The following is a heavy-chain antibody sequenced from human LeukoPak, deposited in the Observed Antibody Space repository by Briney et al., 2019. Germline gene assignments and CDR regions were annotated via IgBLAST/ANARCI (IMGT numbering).Heavy chain of an antibody. J-gene: IGHJ4*02. CDR2: IYYSGTT. Sequence: SETLSLTCTVSGGSISSYYWSWIRQPPGKGLEWIGYIYYSGTTNYNPSLKSRVTISVDTSKNQFSLKLSSVTAADTAVYYCARIAAAGTIDYWGQGTLVTVSS. D-gene: IGHD6-13*01. CDR1: GGSISSYY. CDR3: ARIAAAGTIDY. V-gene: IGHV4-59*12.